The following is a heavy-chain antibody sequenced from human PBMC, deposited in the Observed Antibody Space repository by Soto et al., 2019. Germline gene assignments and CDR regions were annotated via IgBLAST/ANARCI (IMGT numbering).Heavy chain of an antibody. V-gene: IGHV3-7*01. J-gene: IGHJ4*02. CDR1: EFKVMSYW. CDR2: IKEDGSEI. CDR3: ARDIGFDYVN. D-gene: IGHD3-16*01. Sequence: PGGSLRLSCAVSEFKVMSYWMSWVRQAPGKGLEWVASIKEDGSEIYYLQSVRGRFTISRDSAGNALHLAMNYLSAEDTGVYFCARDIGFDYVNWGQGTLVTVSS.